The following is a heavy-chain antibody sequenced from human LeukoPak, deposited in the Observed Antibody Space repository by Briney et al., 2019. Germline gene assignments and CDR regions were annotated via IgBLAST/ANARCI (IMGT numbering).Heavy chain of an antibody. CDR2: IYYSGST. J-gene: IGHJ4*02. D-gene: IGHD3-10*01. V-gene: IGHV4-31*03. Sequence: PSQTPSLTCTVSGGSISSGGHYWSWIRQHPGKGLEWIGYIYYSGSTYYNPSLKSRVTMSVATSKNQFSPEVSSVTAADTAVYYCAREGTIIRGALLDWGQGTLVTVSS. CDR3: AREGTIIRGALLD. CDR1: GGSISSGGHY.